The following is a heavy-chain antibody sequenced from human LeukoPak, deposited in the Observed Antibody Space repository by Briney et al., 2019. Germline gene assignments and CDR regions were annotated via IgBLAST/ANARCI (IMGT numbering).Heavy chain of an antibody. D-gene: IGHD2-2*01. CDR2: ISSNGGST. Sequence: PGGSLRLSCSASGFTFSSYAMHWVRQAPGKGLEYVSAISSNGGSTYYADSVKGRFTISGDNSKNTLYLQMSSLRAEDTAVYYCVKGYCSSISCYGDYWGQGPLVTVSS. CDR1: GFTFSSYA. V-gene: IGHV3-64D*09. J-gene: IGHJ4*02. CDR3: VKGYCSSISCYGDY.